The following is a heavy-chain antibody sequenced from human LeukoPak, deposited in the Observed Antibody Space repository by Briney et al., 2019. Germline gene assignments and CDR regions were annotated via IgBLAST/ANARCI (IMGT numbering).Heavy chain of an antibody. CDR2: INSDGSST. CDR1: GFTFSSYW. Sequence: GGSLRLSCAAAGFTFSSYWMHWVRQAPGKGLVWVSRINSDGSSTSYADSVKGRFTISRDNSKNTLNLQMNSLRAEDTAVYYCATSKYSGSYWGQGTLVTVSS. J-gene: IGHJ4*02. CDR3: ATSKYSGSY. D-gene: IGHD1-26*01. V-gene: IGHV3-74*01.